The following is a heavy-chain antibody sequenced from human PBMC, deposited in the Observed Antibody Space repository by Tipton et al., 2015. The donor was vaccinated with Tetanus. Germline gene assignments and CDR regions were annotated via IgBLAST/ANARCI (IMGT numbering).Heavy chain of an antibody. CDR2: IDPSASYS. Sequence: QLVQSGAEVKKPGESLRISCQASGYDFANYWITWVRQMPGKGLEWMGRIDPSASYSNYGPSFEGHVSISVDKSISTAYLQWSTLKSSDTAMYFCARTSLDSTYFDHWGQGILVTVSS. CDR3: ARTSLDSTYFDH. J-gene: IGHJ4*02. D-gene: IGHD2-21*01. CDR1: GYDFANYW. V-gene: IGHV5-10-1*01.